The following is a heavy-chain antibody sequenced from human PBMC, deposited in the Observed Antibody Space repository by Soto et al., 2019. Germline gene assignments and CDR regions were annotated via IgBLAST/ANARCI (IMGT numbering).Heavy chain of an antibody. J-gene: IGHJ6*02. V-gene: IGHV5-10-1*01. Sequence: ESLKISFKGSGYTFTDYWINWVGQIPGKGLEWMGRIDPSDSYTKYSPSFQGHVTISADKSISTAYLEWSSLEASDTAMYYCARARSITIFGVVGFEMDVWGQGTTVSVSS. CDR3: ARARSITIFGVVGFEMDV. CDR1: GYTFTDYW. CDR2: IDPSDSYT. D-gene: IGHD3-3*01.